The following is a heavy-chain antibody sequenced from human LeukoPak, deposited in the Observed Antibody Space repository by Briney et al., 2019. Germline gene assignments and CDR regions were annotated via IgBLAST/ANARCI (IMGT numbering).Heavy chain of an antibody. V-gene: IGHV4-38-2*02. D-gene: IGHD1-26*01. CDR1: GYSISSGYY. Sequence: SETLSLTCNVSGYSISSGYYWAWIRQSPGKGLEWIVSIYHSGSTYYNPSLKSRVTMSVDTSKNQFSLKLSSVTAADTAVYYCARGRSGSYFYWGQGTLVTVSS. CDR3: ARGRSGSYFY. J-gene: IGHJ4*02. CDR2: IYHSGST.